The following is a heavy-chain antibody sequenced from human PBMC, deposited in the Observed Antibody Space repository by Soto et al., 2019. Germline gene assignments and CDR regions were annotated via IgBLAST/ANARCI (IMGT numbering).Heavy chain of an antibody. CDR3: AKAGGAAGTGDYFDY. Sequence: PGGSLRLSCAASGFTFSNYAINWVRQSPGKGLEWVSVISGGAGSTYYADSVKGRFTITRDNSKNTLYLQMNSLRAEDTAVYYCAKAGGAAGTGDYFDYWGQGTLVTVS. V-gene: IGHV3-23*01. D-gene: IGHD6-13*01. J-gene: IGHJ4*02. CDR2: ISGGAGST. CDR1: GFTFSNYA.